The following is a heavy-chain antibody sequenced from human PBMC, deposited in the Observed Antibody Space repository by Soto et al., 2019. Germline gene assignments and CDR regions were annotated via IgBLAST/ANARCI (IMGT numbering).Heavy chain of an antibody. J-gene: IGHJ5*02. V-gene: IGHV4-61*01. CDR3: ARDLGTMVRGVKNNWFDP. CDR1: GGSVSSGSYY. CDR2: IYYSGST. D-gene: IGHD3-10*01. Sequence: SETLSLTCTVSGGSVSSGSYYWSWIRQPPGKGLEWIGYIYYSGSTNYNPSLKSRVTISVDTSKNQFSLKLSSVTAADTAVYYCARDLGTMVRGVKNNWFDPWGQGTLVTVSS.